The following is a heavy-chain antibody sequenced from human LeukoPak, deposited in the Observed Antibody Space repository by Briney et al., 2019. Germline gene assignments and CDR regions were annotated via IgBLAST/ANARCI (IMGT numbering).Heavy chain of an antibody. J-gene: IGHJ4*02. V-gene: IGHV4-34*01. CDR3: ARGRLDY. CDR2: INHSGST. CDR1: GGSFSGYY. Sequence: SETLSLTCAVYGGSFSGYYWSWIRQPPGKGLVWIGEINHSGSTNYNPSLKSRVTISVDTSKNQFSLKLSSVTAADTAVYYCARGRLDYWGQGTLVTVSS.